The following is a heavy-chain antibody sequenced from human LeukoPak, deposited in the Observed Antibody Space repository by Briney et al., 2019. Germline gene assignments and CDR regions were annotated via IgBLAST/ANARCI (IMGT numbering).Heavy chain of an antibody. J-gene: IGHJ4*02. D-gene: IGHD2-2*01. V-gene: IGHV4-39*01. CDR1: GGSISSSSYY. Sequence: PSETLSLTCTVSGGSISSSSYYWGWIRQPPGKGLEWIGSIYYSGSTYYNPSLKSRVTISVDTSKNQFSLKLSSVTAADTAVYYCARHQTGIVVVPAAMVDYWGQGTLVTVSS. CDR3: ARHQTGIVVVPAAMVDY. CDR2: IYYSGST.